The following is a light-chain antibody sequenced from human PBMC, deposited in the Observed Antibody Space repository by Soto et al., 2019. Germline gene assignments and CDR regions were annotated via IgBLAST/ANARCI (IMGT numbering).Light chain of an antibody. V-gene: IGLV1-44*01. J-gene: IGLJ1*01. CDR1: ISNIGSNT. CDR3: AAWDDSLNGIYV. CDR2: SNN. Sequence: QSVLTQPPSASGTPGQRVTISCSGSISNIGSNTVNWYQQLPGTAPKLLIYSNNQRPSGVPDRFSGSKSGTSASLAISGLQSEDEADYYCAAWDDSLNGIYVFGTGTKVTVL.